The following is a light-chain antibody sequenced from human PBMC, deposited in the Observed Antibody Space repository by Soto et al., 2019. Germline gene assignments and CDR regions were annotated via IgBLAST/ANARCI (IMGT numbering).Light chain of an antibody. Sequence: EIVMTQSPATLSVSPGERATLSCRASQSVSSNLAWFQQKPGQAPRLLIYGASSRATGIPDRFSGSGSGTDITLTISRLEPEDFAVYYCQQYGSSPRTFGQGTKLEIK. CDR3: QQYGSSPRT. V-gene: IGKV3-20*01. CDR2: GAS. J-gene: IGKJ1*01. CDR1: QSVSSN.